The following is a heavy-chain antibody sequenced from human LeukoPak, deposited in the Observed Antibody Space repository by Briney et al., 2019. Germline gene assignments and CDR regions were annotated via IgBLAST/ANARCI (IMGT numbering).Heavy chain of an antibody. CDR2: ISYDGSNK. CDR3: AKEGDYGDYVLPPHFDY. Sequence: SGGSLRLSCAASGFTFSSYGMHWVRQAPGKGLEWVAVISYDGSNKYYADSVKGRFTTSRDNSKNTLYLQMNSLRAEDTAVYYYAKEGDYGDYVLPPHFDYWGQGTLVTVSS. D-gene: IGHD4-17*01. CDR1: GFTFSSYG. J-gene: IGHJ4*02. V-gene: IGHV3-30*18.